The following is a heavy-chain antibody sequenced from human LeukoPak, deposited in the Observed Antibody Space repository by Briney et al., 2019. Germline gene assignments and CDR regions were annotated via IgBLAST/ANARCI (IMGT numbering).Heavy chain of an antibody. V-gene: IGHV3-53*01. D-gene: IGHD2-21*01. J-gene: IGHJ3*02. CDR2: IYSGGST. Sequence: GRSLRLSCAASGFTVSSNYMSWVRQAPGKGLEWVSVIYSGGSTYYADSVKGRFTISRDNSKNTLYLQMNSLRAEDTAVYYCAKLLRDLWPPDAFDIWGQGTMVTVSS. CDR1: GFTVSSNY. CDR3: AKLLRDLWPPDAFDI.